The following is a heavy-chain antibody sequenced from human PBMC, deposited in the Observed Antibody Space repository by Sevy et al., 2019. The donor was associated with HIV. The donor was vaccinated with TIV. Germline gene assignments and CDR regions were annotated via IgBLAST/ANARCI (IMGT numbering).Heavy chain of an antibody. CDR3: AHSLYGDYIGGYFDY. J-gene: IGHJ4*02. CDR2: IYWDDNK. Sequence: SGPTLVKPTQTLTLTCTFSGFSLSTSGVGVGWIRQPPGKALEWLALIYWDDNKRYSPSLRSRLTITKDTPKNQVVLTMTNMDPVDTATYYCAHSLYGDYIGGYFDYWGQGTLVTVSS. V-gene: IGHV2-5*02. CDR1: GFSLSTSGVG. D-gene: IGHD4-17*01.